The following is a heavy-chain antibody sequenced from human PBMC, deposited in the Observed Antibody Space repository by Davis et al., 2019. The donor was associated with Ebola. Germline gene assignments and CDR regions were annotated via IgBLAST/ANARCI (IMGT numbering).Heavy chain of an antibody. V-gene: IGHV4-30-2*01. Sequence: MPSETLSLTCTVSGGSISSGGYSWSWIRQPPGKGLEWIGYIYPGGNTHYNPSLKSRVTISLDRSENQFSLKMTSVTAADTAVYYCARAWDYDDHRFDFWGQGTLVTVSS. CDR3: ARAWDYDDHRFDF. CDR2: IYPGGNT. D-gene: IGHD4-17*01. CDR1: GGSISSGGYS. J-gene: IGHJ4*02.